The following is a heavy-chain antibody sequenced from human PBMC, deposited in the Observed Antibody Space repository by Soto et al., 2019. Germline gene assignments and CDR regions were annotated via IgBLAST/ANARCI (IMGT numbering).Heavy chain of an antibody. CDR3: VKETALTFPGSKSVFDS. J-gene: IGHJ4*02. Sequence: EVQLVESGGGLVQPGRSLRLSCVTSGFTFDDYAMHWVRQAPGKGLEWVSGCSWNNGSVGYADSVNGRFTISRDNAKNSLYLQMDRLRAEETALYYCVKETALTFPGSKSVFDSWGQGTLVTVSS. D-gene: IGHD4-4*01. CDR2: CSWNNGSV. V-gene: IGHV3-9*01. CDR1: GFTFDDYA.